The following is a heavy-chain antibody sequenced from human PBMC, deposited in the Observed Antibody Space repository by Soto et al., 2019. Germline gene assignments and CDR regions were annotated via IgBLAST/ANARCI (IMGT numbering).Heavy chain of an antibody. Sequence: SETLSLTCTVSGGSISCGGYYWAWIRQHPGKGLEWIGYIYYTGSTYYNPSLKSRVTISVDTSKNQFSLKLSSVTAADTAVYFCARDQEXNYSDYGGSDHYYGMDVWGQGTTVTVSS. CDR3: ARDQEXNYSDYGGSDHYYGMDV. CDR2: IYYTGST. V-gene: IGHV4-31*03. D-gene: IGHD4-17*01. CDR1: GGSISCGGYY. J-gene: IGHJ6*02.